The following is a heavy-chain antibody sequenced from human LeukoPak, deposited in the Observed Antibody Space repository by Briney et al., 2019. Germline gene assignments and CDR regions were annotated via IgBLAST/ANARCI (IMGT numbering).Heavy chain of an antibody. V-gene: IGHV3-7*01. CDR3: ARDRGSGSDTNYYYGMDV. D-gene: IGHD3-10*01. Sequence: GGSLRLSCAASGFTFSSYWMNWARQAPGKGLEWVASINHNGNVNYYVDSVKGRFTISRDNAKNSLYLQMSNLRAEDTAVYYCARDRGSGSDTNYYYGMDVWGQGTTVTVSS. CDR2: INHNGNVN. CDR1: GFTFSSYW. J-gene: IGHJ6*02.